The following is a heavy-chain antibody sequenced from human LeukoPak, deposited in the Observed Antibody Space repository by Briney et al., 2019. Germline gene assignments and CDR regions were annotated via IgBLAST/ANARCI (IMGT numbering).Heavy chain of an antibody. D-gene: IGHD2-15*01. Sequence: ASVKVSCKASGYTFTSYAISWVRPAPGQGLEWMGWISGHNDDTNYAQRLQGRVTMTTDTSTSTAYMELRNLRSDDTAVYYCARAGYCSGGSCYPYYYYYYMDVWGKGTTVTVSS. CDR1: GYTFTSYA. CDR3: ARAGYCSGGSCYPYYYYYYMDV. V-gene: IGHV1-18*01. J-gene: IGHJ6*03. CDR2: ISGHNDDT.